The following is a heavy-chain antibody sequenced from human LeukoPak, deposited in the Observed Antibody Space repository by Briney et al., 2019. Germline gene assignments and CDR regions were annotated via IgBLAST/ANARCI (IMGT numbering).Heavy chain of an antibody. J-gene: IGHJ4*02. CDR1: GFTFSSYW. V-gene: IGHV3-7*01. CDR2: IKNDGSDK. Sequence: GGSLRLSCAASGFTFSSYWMSWVRQAPGKGLEWVATIKNDGSDKYYVDPVKGRFTLSRDNAKSSLYLQMNSLRVEDTAVYYCADLGYTDGGQGTLVTVSS. CDR3: ADLGYTD. D-gene: IGHD2-15*01.